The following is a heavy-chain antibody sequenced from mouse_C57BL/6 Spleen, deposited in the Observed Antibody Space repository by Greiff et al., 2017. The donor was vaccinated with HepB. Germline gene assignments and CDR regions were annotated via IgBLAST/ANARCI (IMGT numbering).Heavy chain of an antibody. D-gene: IGHD2-4*01. J-gene: IGHJ2*01. CDR1: GFTFTDYY. V-gene: IGHV7-3*01. CDR3: ARSLYDYQYYFDY. CDR2: IRNKANGYTT. Sequence: EVQLVESGGGLVQPGGSLSLSCAASGFTFTDYYMSWVRQPPGKALEWLGFIRNKANGYTTEYSASVKGRFTISRDNSQSILYLQMNALRAEDSATYDCARSLYDYQYYFDYWGQGTTLTVSS.